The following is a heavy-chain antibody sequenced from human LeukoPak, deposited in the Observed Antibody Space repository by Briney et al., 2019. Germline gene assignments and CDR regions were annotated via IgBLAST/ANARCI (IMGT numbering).Heavy chain of an antibody. CDR3: ARGGVTEDYGDC. CDR2: IYYSGST. CDR1: RGSLCTYY. Sequence: PSETLSLTCALPRGSLCTYYWNWIRQPPGKGLEWIGYIYYSGSTDYNPSLKSRVTISVDTSKNQFSLNLSSVTAADAAVYYCARGGVTEDYGDCWGQGTLVTVSS. J-gene: IGHJ4*02. V-gene: IGHV4-59*01. D-gene: IGHD4-23*01.